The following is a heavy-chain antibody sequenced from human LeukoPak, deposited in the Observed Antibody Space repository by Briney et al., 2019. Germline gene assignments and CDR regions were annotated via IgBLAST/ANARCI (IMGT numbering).Heavy chain of an antibody. V-gene: IGHV3-21*01. CDR1: GFTFSSYS. CDR2: ISSSSSYI. D-gene: IGHD2-2*02. CDR3: ARVGYIPLSTVKYYYYGMDV. Sequence: AGGSLRLSCAASGFTFSSYSMNWVRQAPGKGLEWVSSISSSSSYIYYADSVKGRFTISRDNAKNSLYLQMNSLRAEDTAVYYCARVGYIPLSTVKYYYYGMDVWGQGTTVTVSS. J-gene: IGHJ6*02.